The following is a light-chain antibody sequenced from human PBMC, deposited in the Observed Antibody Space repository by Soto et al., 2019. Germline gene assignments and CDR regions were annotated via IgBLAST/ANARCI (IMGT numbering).Light chain of an antibody. J-gene: IGKJ4*01. CDR2: GAS. CDR3: QQYGNSPPLT. Sequence: EIVLTQSPGTLSLSPGERATLSCRASQSVSSSYLVWYQQKPGQAPRLLIYGASTRATGIPDRFSGSGSGTDFTLTISRLEPEDFAVYYCQQYGNSPPLTFGGGTKVEIK. V-gene: IGKV3-20*01. CDR1: QSVSSSY.